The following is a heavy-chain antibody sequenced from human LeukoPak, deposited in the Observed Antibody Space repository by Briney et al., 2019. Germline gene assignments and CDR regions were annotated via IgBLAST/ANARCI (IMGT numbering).Heavy chain of an antibody. CDR3: ARDGVVQWLSYYFEY. V-gene: IGHV3-21*01. CDR1: GFTFSSYS. CDR2: ISSSSSYI. D-gene: IGHD6-19*01. J-gene: IGHJ4*02. Sequence: SGGSLRLSCAASGFTFSSYSMNWVRQAPGKGLEWVSSISSSSSYIYYADSVKGRFTISRDNAKNSLYLQMNSLRAEDTAVYYCARDGVVQWLSYYFEYWGQGTLVTVSS.